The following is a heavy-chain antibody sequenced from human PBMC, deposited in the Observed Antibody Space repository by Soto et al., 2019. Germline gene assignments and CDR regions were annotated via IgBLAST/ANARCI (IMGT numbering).Heavy chain of an antibody. CDR3: ARVTRIGDIVGTIGGFDP. CDR2: IYPGDSDT. V-gene: IGHV5-51*01. CDR1: GYSFTSYW. D-gene: IGHD5-12*01. Sequence: PGESLKISCKGSGYSFTSYWIGWVRQMPGKGLEWMGIIYPGDSDTRYSPSFQGQVTISADKSISTAYLQWSSLKASDTAMYYCARVTRIGDIVGTIGGFDPWGQGTLVTVSS. J-gene: IGHJ5*02.